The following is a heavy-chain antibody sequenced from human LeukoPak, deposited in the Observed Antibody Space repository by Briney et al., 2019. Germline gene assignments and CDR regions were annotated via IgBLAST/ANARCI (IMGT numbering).Heavy chain of an antibody. CDR1: GYTFTAYN. CDR2: INPNSGGT. V-gene: IGHV1-2*02. J-gene: IGHJ4*02. CDR3: ARRGTTVITDC. Sequence: ASVKVSCKASGYTFTAYNMHWVRQAPGQELEWMGWINPNSGGTNYAQKFQGRVTMTRDTSISTAYMELSRLRSDDTAVFYCARRGTTVITDCWGQGTLVTVSS. D-gene: IGHD4-17*01.